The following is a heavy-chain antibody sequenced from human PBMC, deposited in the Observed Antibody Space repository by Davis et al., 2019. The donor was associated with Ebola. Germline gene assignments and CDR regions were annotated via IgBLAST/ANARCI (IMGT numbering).Heavy chain of an antibody. CDR3: ARDIKYCVTNSCLSHLY. CDR1: GFTFSSYA. V-gene: IGHV3-30-3*01. CDR2: ISYDGSNK. D-gene: IGHD2-21*01. J-gene: IGHJ4*02. Sequence: GGSLRLSCAASGFTFSSYAMHWVRQAPGKGLEWVAVISYDGSNKYYADSVKGRFTISRDNAENTLYLQMNSLGAGDTAMYYCARDIKYCVTNSCLSHLYWGQGILVTVSS.